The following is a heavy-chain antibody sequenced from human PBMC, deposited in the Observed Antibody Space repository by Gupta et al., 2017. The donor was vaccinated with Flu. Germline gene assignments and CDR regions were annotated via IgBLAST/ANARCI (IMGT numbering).Heavy chain of an antibody. Sequence: QLLLKESGPGLVKASETLSLTCTVSGDSIRGSTYFWGWIRQPPGKGLEWIGNIFESGSTYYNPSLRSRITISVDTSKNQFSLRLTSVAAADAAVYYCARVTFGVPAAKGWFDPWGQGTLVTVSS. J-gene: IGHJ5*02. CDR2: IFESGST. CDR1: GDSIRGSTYF. D-gene: IGHD2-2*01. V-gene: IGHV4-39*01. CDR3: ARVTFGVPAAKGWFDP.